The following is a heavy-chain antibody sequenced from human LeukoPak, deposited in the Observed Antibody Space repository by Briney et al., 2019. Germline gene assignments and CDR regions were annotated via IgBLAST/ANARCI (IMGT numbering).Heavy chain of an antibody. CDR2: INDYSGNT. Sequence: KPSETLSLTCDVFGGSFTDYFWTWIRQSPGKGLEWIGEINDYSGNTNYNPSLNSRVSISLEKSKNQFSLKLSSVTAADTAVYYCARQIAVAGKAGFDYWGQGTLVTVSS. D-gene: IGHD6-19*01. CDR3: ARQIAVAGKAGFDY. J-gene: IGHJ4*02. CDR1: GGSFTDYF. V-gene: IGHV4-34*01.